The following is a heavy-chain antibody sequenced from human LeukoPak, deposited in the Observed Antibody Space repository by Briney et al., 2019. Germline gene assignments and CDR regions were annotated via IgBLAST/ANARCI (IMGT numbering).Heavy chain of an antibody. CDR2: IIPIFGTA. CDR1: GGTFSSYA. J-gene: IGHJ5*02. Sequence: ASVKVSCKASGGTFSSYAISWVRQAPGEGLEWMGGIIPIFGTANYAQKFQGRVTITTDESTSTAYMELSSLRSEDTAVYYCARGHYDFWSGPRCWFDPWGQGTLVTVSS. CDR3: ARGHYDFWSGPRCWFDP. V-gene: IGHV1-69*05. D-gene: IGHD3-3*01.